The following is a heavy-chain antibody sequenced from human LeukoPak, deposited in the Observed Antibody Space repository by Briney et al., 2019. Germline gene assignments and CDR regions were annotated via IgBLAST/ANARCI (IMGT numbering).Heavy chain of an antibody. Sequence: PGRSLRLSGAASGFTFSSYGMHWVRQARGKGLEWVAVIWYDGSNKYYADSVKGRFTISRDNSKNTLYLQMNSLRAEDTAVYYCASALSALQTNQFYYWGQGTLVTVSS. CDR3: ASALSALQTNQFYY. J-gene: IGHJ4*02. D-gene: IGHD1-14*01. CDR2: IWYDGSNK. CDR1: GFTFSSYG. V-gene: IGHV3-33*01.